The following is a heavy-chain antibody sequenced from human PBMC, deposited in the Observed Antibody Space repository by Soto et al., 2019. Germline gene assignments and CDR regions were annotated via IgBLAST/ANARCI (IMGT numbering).Heavy chain of an antibody. CDR1: GFTFSSYG. CDR2: ISYDGSNK. CDR3: ATGSFGSAREYYFDY. V-gene: IGHV3-30*03. D-gene: IGHD2-15*01. J-gene: IGHJ4*02. Sequence: QVQLVESGGGVVQPGRSLRLSCAASGFTFSSYGMHWVRQAPGTGLEWVAVISYDGSNKYYADSVKGRFTISRDNSKNPLYLPMNSLRAVDTDVYYCATGSFGSAREYYFDYWCQGTLVTVSA.